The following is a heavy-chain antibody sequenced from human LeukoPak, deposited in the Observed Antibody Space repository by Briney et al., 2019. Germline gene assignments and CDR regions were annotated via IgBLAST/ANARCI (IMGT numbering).Heavy chain of an antibody. Sequence: PSETLSLTCSVSGDSINRYYFSWIRQPPGKGLGWIGRIYSNGSPDYNPSLNSRVTISVDTSKNQFSLKLSSVAAADTALYCCARGGRMITFGGVIAEFDYWGQGTLVTVSS. CDR3: ARGGRMITFGGVIAEFDY. V-gene: IGHV4-4*07. D-gene: IGHD3-16*02. CDR1: GDSINRYY. J-gene: IGHJ4*02. CDR2: IYSNGSP.